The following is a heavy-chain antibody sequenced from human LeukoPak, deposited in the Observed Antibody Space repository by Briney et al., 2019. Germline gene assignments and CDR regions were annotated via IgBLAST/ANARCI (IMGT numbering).Heavy chain of an antibody. CDR3: VRHISTNTGYFDS. CDR1: GGSINSHSYY. Sequence: PSETLSLTCTVSGGSINSHSYYWGWIRQPPGKGLEWIRSVYYDGTSYSNPSLKTRVGVFVDTSRDQFSLDLDFVTAADTALYYCVRHISTNTGYFDSCGQGTLVSVSS. CDR2: VYYDGTS. J-gene: IGHJ4*02. D-gene: IGHD5-24*01. V-gene: IGHV4-39*01.